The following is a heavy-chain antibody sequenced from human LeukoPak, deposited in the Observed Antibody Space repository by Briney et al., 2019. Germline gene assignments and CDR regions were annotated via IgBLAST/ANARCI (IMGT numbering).Heavy chain of an antibody. CDR3: TRGQNYGSGSLRDLDY. CDR1: GFTFSTYA. CDR2: IWHDESGK. V-gene: IGHV3-33*01. J-gene: IGHJ4*02. Sequence: GRSLRLSCAASGFTFSTYAMHWVRQAPGKGLEWVAVIWHDESGKYYTDSVKGRFTISRDNSKNTLYLQMNSLRAEDTAVYYCTRGQNYGSGSLRDLDYWGQGTLVTVSP. D-gene: IGHD3-10*01.